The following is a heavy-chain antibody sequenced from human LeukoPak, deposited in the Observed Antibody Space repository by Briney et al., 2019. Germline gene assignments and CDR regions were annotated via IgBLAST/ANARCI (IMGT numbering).Heavy chain of an antibody. CDR1: GYSFTSYW. V-gene: IGHV5-10-1*01. CDR3: ARLVVIAVAGTHYGMDV. Sequence: PGESLKISCKGSGYSFTSYWIGWVRQMPGKGLEWMGRIDPSDSYTNYSPSFQGHVTISADKSISTAYLQWSSLKASDTAMYYCARLVVIAVAGTHYGMDVWGQGTTVTVSS. D-gene: IGHD6-19*01. CDR2: IDPSDSYT. J-gene: IGHJ6*02.